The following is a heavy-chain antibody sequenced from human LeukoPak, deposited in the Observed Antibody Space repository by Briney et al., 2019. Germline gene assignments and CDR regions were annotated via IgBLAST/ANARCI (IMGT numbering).Heavy chain of an antibody. J-gene: IGHJ6*03. V-gene: IGHV3-11*01. CDR1: GFTFSDYY. CDR3: ARVLSGRGSLYPYYYYMDV. CDR2: ISGGAGTI. Sequence: GGSLRLSCAASGFTFSDYYMSWIRQAPGKGLEWVSYISGGAGTIYYADSVKGRFTISRDNSKNTLYLQMNSLRAEDTAVYYCARVLSGRGSLYPYYYYMDVWGKGTTVTISS. D-gene: IGHD3-10*01.